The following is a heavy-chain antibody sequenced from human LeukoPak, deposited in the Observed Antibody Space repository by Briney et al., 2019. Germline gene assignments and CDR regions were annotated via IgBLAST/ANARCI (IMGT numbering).Heavy chain of an antibody. Sequence: GGSLRLSCAASGFTFSSYGMHWVRQAPGKGREWVAFIRYDGSNKYYADSVKGRFTISRDNSKNTLYLQMNSLRAEDTAVYYCAKDRDYYYYMDVWGKGTTVTISS. J-gene: IGHJ6*03. CDR1: GFTFSSYG. CDR2: IRYDGSNK. V-gene: IGHV3-30*02. CDR3: AKDRDYYYYMDV.